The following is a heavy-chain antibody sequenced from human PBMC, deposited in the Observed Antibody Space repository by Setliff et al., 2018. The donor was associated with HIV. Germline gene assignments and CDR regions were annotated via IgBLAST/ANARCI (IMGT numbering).Heavy chain of an antibody. V-gene: IGHV1-18*01. J-gene: IGHJ3*02. Sequence: RASVKVSCKASGYTFTSYGISWVRQAPGQGLEWMGWISAYNGNTNYAQKLQGRVTMTTDTSTSTAYMELRSLRSDDTAVYYCARDPAGYYGLGDAFDIWGRGTMVTVSS. CDR1: GYTFTSYG. CDR2: ISAYNGNT. D-gene: IGHD3-22*01. CDR3: ARDPAGYYGLGDAFDI.